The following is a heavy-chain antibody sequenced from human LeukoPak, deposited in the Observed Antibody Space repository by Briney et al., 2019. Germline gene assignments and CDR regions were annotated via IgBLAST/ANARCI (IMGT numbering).Heavy chain of an antibody. D-gene: IGHD3-3*01. CDR2: IYTNGNT. CDR1: GDSISSGGGNYY. V-gene: IGHV4-61*02. CDR3: ARDQGDFWSALRAGYNYYMDV. J-gene: IGHJ6*03. Sequence: PSETLSLAYTVSGDSISSGGGNYYWNWIRQPAGRGLEWIGRIYTNGNTDYSPSLKSRATISVDTSKNQFSLKLVSVTAADTAVYYCARDQGDFWSALRAGYNYYMDVWGTGTTVTVSS.